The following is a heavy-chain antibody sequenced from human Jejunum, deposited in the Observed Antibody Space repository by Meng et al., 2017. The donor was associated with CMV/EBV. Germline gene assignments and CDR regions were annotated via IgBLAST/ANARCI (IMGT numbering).Heavy chain of an antibody. Sequence: QVQLLQVGAEVKKPGASVKVSCKASGSAFTGYYIHWLRQAPGQGLEWMGWINPSSGAIFYAQKFQDRVTMSRETSITTVYMDLSSLRSDDTAVYFCSRGGGGDGTYLLDYWGQGTLVTVSS. J-gene: IGHJ4*02. CDR2: INPSSGAI. V-gene: IGHV1-2*02. CDR1: GSAFTGYY. CDR3: SRGGGGDGTYLLDY. D-gene: IGHD2-21*01.